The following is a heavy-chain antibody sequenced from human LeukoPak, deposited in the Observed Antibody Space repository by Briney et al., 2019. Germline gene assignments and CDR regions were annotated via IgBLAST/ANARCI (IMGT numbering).Heavy chain of an antibody. D-gene: IGHD2-2*01. CDR3: AKDRYCSDTSCYAGQFDP. CDR2: IGGNGGIT. Sequence: PGGSLRPSCAASGFSFSSYSMSWVRQAPGKGLEWVSAIGGNGGITYYADSVKGRFTISRDNSKNTLYLKMNTLRAEDTAVYYCAKDRYCSDTSCYAGQFDPWGQGTLVTVSS. J-gene: IGHJ5*02. CDR1: GFSFSSYS. V-gene: IGHV3-23*01.